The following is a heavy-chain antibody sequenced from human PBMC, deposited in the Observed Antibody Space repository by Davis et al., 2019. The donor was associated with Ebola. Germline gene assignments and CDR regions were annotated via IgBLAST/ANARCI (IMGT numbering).Heavy chain of an antibody. CDR2: ISESATYT. CDR1: GFTFSDFP. CDR3: ARSSYQPDW. D-gene: IGHD2-2*01. Sequence: GESLKISCAASGFTFSDFPMTWIRQAPGQGPEWVSSISESATYTTYADSVKGRFTISRDNARNTVSLQMNSLRAEDTALYYCARSSYQPDWWGQGTLVTVSS. V-gene: IGHV3-11*06. J-gene: IGHJ4*02.